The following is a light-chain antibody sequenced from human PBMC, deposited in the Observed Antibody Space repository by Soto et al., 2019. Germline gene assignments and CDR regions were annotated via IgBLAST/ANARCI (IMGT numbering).Light chain of an antibody. CDR3: HQRKSWPRT. Sequence: EIVLTQSPDTLSLSPGERATLSCRASQSVSSDYLVWYQQKPGLPPRLLIYGASRRATGIPDRFSGSGSGTDFILTISRLEPEDFAVYYCHQRKSWPRTFGQGTKVDIK. J-gene: IGKJ1*01. V-gene: IGKV3D-20*02. CDR2: GAS. CDR1: QSVSSDY.